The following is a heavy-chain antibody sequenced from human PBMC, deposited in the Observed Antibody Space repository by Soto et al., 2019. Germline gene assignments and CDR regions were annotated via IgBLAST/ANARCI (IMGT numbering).Heavy chain of an antibody. Sequence: ASVKVSCKASGYTFTGYYMHWVRQAPGQGLEWMGWINPNSGGTNYAQKFQGRVTMTRDTSISTAYMELSRLRSDDTAVYYCARGGDIVATMDDAFDIWGQGTMVTVSS. D-gene: IGHD5-12*01. CDR3: ARGGDIVATMDDAFDI. CDR1: GYTFTGYY. V-gene: IGHV1-2*02. CDR2: INPNSGGT. J-gene: IGHJ3*02.